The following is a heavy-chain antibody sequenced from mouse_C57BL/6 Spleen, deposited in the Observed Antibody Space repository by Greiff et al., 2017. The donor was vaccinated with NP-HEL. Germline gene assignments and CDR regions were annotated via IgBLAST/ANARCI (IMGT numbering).Heavy chain of an antibody. V-gene: IGHV1-39*01. CDR3: ARGGRGCITTVEGFAD. J-gene: IGHJ3*01. D-gene: IGHD1-1*01. Sequence: VQLQQSGPELVKPGASVKISCKASGYSFTDYNMNWVKQSNGKSLEWIGVINPNYGTTSYNQKFKGKATLTVDQSSSTADMQINSLTSEDSAVYYGARGGRGCITTVEGFADWGQGTLVTVSA. CDR1: GYSFTDYN. CDR2: INPNYGTT.